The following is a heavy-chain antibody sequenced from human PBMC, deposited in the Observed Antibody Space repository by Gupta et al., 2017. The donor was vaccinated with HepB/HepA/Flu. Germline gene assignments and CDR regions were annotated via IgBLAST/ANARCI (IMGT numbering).Heavy chain of an antibody. V-gene: IGHV4-39*01. J-gene: IGHJ4*02. D-gene: IGHD1-26*01. CDR1: GGSISSSSYY. Sequence: QLQLQESGPGLVKPSETLSLTCTVSGGSISSSSYYWGWIRQPPGKGLEWIGSIYYSGSTYYNPSLKSRVTISVDTSKNQFSLKLSSVTAADTAVYYCARLSSGSYSDYWGQGTLVTVSS. CDR2: IYYSGST. CDR3: ARLSSGSYSDY.